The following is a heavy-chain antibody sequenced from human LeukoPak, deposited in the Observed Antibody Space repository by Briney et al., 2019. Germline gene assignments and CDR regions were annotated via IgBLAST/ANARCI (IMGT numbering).Heavy chain of an antibody. V-gene: IGHV4-34*01. CDR3: ASARGYSYGHRYFDY. CDR2: INHSGST. CDR1: GGSFSGYY. Sequence: SETLSLTCAVYGGSFSGYYWSWIRQPPGKGLEWIGEINHSGSTNYNPSLKSQVTISVDTSKNQFSLKLSSVTAADTAVYYCASARGYSYGHRYFDYWGQGTLVTVSS. D-gene: IGHD5-18*01. J-gene: IGHJ4*02.